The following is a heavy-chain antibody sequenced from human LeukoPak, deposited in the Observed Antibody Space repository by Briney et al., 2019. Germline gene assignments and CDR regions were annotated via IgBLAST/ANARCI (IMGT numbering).Heavy chain of an antibody. CDR2: IYYSGST. V-gene: IGHV4-59*01. CDR1: GGSISSYY. CDR3: ARLDCGGGSCYSHFDH. Sequence: SETLSLTCTVSGGSISSYYWSWIRQPPGKGLEWIGYIYYSGSTNYNPSLKSRVTISVDTPKNQFSLKLSSVTAADTAVYYCARLDCGGGSCYSHFDHWGQGTLVTVSS. J-gene: IGHJ4*02. D-gene: IGHD2-15*01.